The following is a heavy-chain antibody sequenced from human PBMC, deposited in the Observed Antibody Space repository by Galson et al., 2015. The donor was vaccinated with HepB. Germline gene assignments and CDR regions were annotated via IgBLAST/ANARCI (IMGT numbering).Heavy chain of an antibody. CDR3: AVTGIAAAFWFDP. CDR2: INAGNGNT. CDR1: GYTFTSYA. J-gene: IGHJ5*02. D-gene: IGHD6-13*01. Sequence: SVKVSCKASGYTFTSYAMHWVRQAPGQRLEWMGWINAGNGNTKYSQKFQGRVTITRDTSASTAYMELSSLRSEDTAVYYCAVTGIAAAFWFDPWGQGTLVTVSS. V-gene: IGHV1-3*01.